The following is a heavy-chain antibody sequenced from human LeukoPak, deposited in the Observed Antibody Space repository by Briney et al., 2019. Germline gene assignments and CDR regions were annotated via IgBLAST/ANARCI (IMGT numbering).Heavy chain of an antibody. CDR3: ARAFDTPMAESSHY. D-gene: IGHD5-18*01. CDR1: GFTFSSYS. Sequence: GGSLRLSCPASGFTFSSYSMNWVRQAAGKGLEWVSSISSSSRDINYADSVRGRFTISRDDAKNSLYLQMNGLGAEDTAVYYCARAFDTPMAESSHYWGQGTLVTVPS. CDR2: ISSSSRDI. V-gene: IGHV3-21*01. J-gene: IGHJ4*02.